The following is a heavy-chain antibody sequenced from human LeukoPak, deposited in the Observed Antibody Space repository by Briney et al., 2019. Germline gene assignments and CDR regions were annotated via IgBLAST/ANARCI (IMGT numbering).Heavy chain of an antibody. CDR2: ISYDGSNK. CDR3: ARGRQDTAMALGY. Sequence: GGSLRLSCAASGFTLSSYATHWVRQAPGKGLEWVAVISYDGSNKYYADSVKGRFTISRDNSKNTLYLQMNSLRAEDTAVYYCARGRQDTAMALGYWGQGTLVTVSS. V-gene: IGHV3-30-3*01. D-gene: IGHD5-18*01. J-gene: IGHJ4*02. CDR1: GFTLSSYA.